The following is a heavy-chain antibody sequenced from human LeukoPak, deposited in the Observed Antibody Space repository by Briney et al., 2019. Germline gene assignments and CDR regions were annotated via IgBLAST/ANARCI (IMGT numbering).Heavy chain of an antibody. J-gene: IGHJ3*02. D-gene: IGHD4-23*01. Sequence: GGSLRLSCAASGFTFSGYDMHWIRQAPGKGLEWVAVISYDGSKRYYGDSVQGRFTISRDNSKSTLFLQMNSLRAEDTALYYCAKGDYGGYSHGFDIWGQGTRVTVSS. CDR2: ISYDGSKR. CDR3: AKGDYGGYSHGFDI. CDR1: GFTFSGYD. V-gene: IGHV3-30*18.